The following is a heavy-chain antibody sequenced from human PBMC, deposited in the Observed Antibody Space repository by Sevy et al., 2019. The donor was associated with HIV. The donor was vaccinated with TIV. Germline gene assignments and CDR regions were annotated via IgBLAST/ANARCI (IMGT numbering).Heavy chain of an antibody. J-gene: IGHJ5*02. D-gene: IGHD3-22*01. V-gene: IGHV4-30-4*01. CDR3: ARHVDSSGSSENWFDP. CDR2: IYYSGST. CDR1: GGSISSGDYY. Sequence: SETLSITCTVSGGSISSGDYYWSWIRQPPGKGLEWFGYIYYSGSTYYNPSLKGRVTISVDTSKNQFSLKLSSVTAADTAVYYCARHVDSSGSSENWFDPWGQGTLVTVSS.